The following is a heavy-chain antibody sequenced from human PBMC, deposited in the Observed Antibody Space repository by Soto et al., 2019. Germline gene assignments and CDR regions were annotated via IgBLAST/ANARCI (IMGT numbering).Heavy chain of an antibody. CDR1: GGSFSGSS. D-gene: IGHD2-15*01. Sequence: QGQLQHWGAGLLKPSETLSLTSAVYGGSFSGSSFSWIIQPPRKGLAWIGETNHSGRTNYNPSLNSPATISVNTSKNQFPLKLTSVTAADTAVYYCARGRRGGSCYTVFNPCGLTFDYWGPGTLVTVSS. V-gene: IGHV4-34*01. J-gene: IGHJ4*02. CDR2: TNHSGRT. CDR3: ARGRRGGSCYTVFNPCGLTFDY.